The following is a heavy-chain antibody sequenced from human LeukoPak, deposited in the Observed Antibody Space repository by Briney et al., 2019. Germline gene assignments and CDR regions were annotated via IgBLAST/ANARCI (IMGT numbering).Heavy chain of an antibody. J-gene: IGHJ5*02. CDR1: GFTLSSYA. Sequence: GGSLRLSXAASGFTLSSYAMSWVRQAPGKGLEWVSAISGSGGSTYYADSVKGRFTISRDNSQNTLYLQMNILGAEDTAVYYCAKLVPSDDFWSGYLGWFDPWGEGTLVTVSS. CDR2: ISGSGGST. D-gene: IGHD3-3*01. CDR3: AKLVPSDDFWSGYLGWFDP. V-gene: IGHV3-23*01.